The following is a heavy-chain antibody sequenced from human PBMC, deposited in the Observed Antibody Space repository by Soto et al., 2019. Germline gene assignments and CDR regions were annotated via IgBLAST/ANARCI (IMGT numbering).Heavy chain of an antibody. J-gene: IGHJ4*02. V-gene: IGHV1-8*01. CDR3: VRGLNCGEFAYVNKVFAY. D-gene: IGHD3-10*02. Sequence: QVQLVQSGAELKTPGASVKVSCKAAGYTFTSYDINWVRQAPGQDLEWMGWMNPNSENAGYAQKFQGRLTMTRDTSINTAYMELTSLTFDDTAVYYCVRGLNCGEFAYVNKVFAYWGQGALVTVSS. CDR1: GYTFTSYD. CDR2: MNPNSENA.